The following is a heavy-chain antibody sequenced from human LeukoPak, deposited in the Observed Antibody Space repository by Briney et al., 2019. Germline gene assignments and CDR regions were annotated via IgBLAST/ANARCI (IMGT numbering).Heavy chain of an antibody. CDR1: GFTFSDYA. J-gene: IGHJ5*02. D-gene: IGHD6-19*01. CDR2: ISGGGGST. Sequence: GGSLRLSCAASGFTFSDYAMSLVRQAPGKGLEWVSAISGGGGSTYYADSVKGRFTISRDSSKNTLYLQMSSLRAEDTAVYYCAKGRIAVPGSFDPWGQGTLVTVSS. V-gene: IGHV3-23*01. CDR3: AKGRIAVPGSFDP.